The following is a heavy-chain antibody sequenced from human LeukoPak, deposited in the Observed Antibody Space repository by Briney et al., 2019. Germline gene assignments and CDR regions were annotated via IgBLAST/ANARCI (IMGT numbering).Heavy chain of an antibody. CDR3: AKNYYYSHAYYFDY. V-gene: IGHV3-21*04. CDR1: GFTFSSYS. D-gene: IGHD3-22*01. J-gene: IGHJ4*02. CDR2: ISSSSSYI. Sequence: PGGSLRLSCAASGFTFSSYSMNWVRQAPGKGLEWVSSISSSSSYIYYADSVKGRFTISRDNSKNTLYLQMNSLRAEDTAVYYCAKNYYYSHAYYFDYWGQGTLVTVSS.